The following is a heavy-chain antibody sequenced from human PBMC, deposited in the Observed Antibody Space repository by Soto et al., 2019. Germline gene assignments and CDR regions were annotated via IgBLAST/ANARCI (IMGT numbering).Heavy chain of an antibody. J-gene: IGHJ5*02. CDR2: IYPGDSDT. D-gene: IGHD3-3*01. Sequence: GESLKISCKGSGYSFTSYWIGWVRQMPGKGLEWMGIIYPGDSDTRYSPSFQGQVTISADKSISTAYLQWSSLKASDTAMYYCARQVRGFWSGPTSNWFDPWGQGTLVTVSS. CDR3: ARQVRGFWSGPTSNWFDP. V-gene: IGHV5-51*01. CDR1: GYSFTSYW.